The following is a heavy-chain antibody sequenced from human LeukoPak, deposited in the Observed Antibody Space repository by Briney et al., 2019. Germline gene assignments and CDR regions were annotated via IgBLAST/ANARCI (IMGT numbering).Heavy chain of an antibody. J-gene: IGHJ4*02. CDR2: ISANGVAT. D-gene: IGHD4-23*01. Sequence: GGSLRLSCVPSGFTFSTYAMGWVRQAPGKGLEWVSSISANGVATYYADSVKGRFTISRDNSKNTLYLQMNSLRAEDTAVYYCAKATVVTPNYWGQGTLVTVSS. CDR3: AKATVVTPNY. CDR1: GFTFSTYA. V-gene: IGHV3-23*01.